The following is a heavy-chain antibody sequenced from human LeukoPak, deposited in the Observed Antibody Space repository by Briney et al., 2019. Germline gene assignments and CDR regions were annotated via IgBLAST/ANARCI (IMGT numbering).Heavy chain of an antibody. CDR1: GFTVSSNY. D-gene: IGHD2-2*01. J-gene: IGHJ6*03. Sequence: GGSLRLSCAASGFTVSSNYMSWVRQAPGKGLEWVSVISGSGGSTYYADSVKGRFTISRDNSKNTLYVQMNSLRAEDTAVYYCASSIRYCSTTSCKHYYYYYYMDVWGKGTTVTVSS. CDR2: ISGSGGST. V-gene: IGHV3-23*01. CDR3: ASSIRYCSTTSCKHYYYYYYMDV.